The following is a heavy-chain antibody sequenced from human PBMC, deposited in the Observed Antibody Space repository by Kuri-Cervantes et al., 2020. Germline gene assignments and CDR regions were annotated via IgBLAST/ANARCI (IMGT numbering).Heavy chain of an antibody. CDR3: ARDIGIVGATAMEGHFYGMDV. D-gene: IGHD1-26*01. V-gene: IGHV3-21*01. CDR2: ISSSSSYI. CDR1: GFTFSSYS. Sequence: GGSLRLSCAASGFTFSSYSMNWVRQAPGKGLEWVSSISSSSSYIYYADSVKGRFTISRDNAKNSLYLQMNSLRAEDTATYFCARDIGIVGATAMEGHFYGMDVWGQGTTVTVSS. J-gene: IGHJ6*02.